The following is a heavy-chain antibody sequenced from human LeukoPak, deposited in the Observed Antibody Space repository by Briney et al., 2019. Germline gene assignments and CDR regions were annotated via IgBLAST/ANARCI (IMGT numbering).Heavy chain of an antibody. CDR1: GGSFSGYY. CDR3: ARGSGIAAAGNWFDP. D-gene: IGHD6-13*01. Sequence: AETLSLTCAVYGGSFSGYYWSWIRQPPGKGLEWIGEINHSGSTNYNPSLKSRVTISVDTSKNQFSLKLSSVTAADTAVYYCARGSGIAAAGNWFDPWGQGTLVTVSS. CDR2: INHSGST. J-gene: IGHJ5*02. V-gene: IGHV4-34*01.